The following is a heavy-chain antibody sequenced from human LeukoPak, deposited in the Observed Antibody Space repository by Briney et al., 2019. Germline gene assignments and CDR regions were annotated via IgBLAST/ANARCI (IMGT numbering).Heavy chain of an antibody. CDR2: ISWDGGST. J-gene: IGHJ4*02. V-gene: IGHV3-43D*03. Sequence: GGSLRLSCAASGFTFDDYAMHWVRQAPGKGLEWVSLISWDGGSTYYADSVKGRFTISRDNSKNSLYLQMNSLRAEDTALYYCAKDIGYSSSWYNLDYWGQGTLVTVSS. D-gene: IGHD6-13*01. CDR1: GFTFDDYA. CDR3: AKDIGYSSSWYNLDY.